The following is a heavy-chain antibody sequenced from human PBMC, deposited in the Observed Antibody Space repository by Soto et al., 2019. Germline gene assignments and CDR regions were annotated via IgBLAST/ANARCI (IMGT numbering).Heavy chain of an antibody. CDR3: APLSVSLSGPYGIRV. J-gene: IGHJ6*02. CDR1: GGSITRRSSY. V-gene: IGHV4-39*01. CDR2: FYDGNT. Sequence: SETLSLTCIVSGGSITRRSSYWAWIRQPPGKGLEWVGTFYDGNTYHNPSLRSRITIAVDTSKNQFSLKLNSVAAADTAVYYCAPLSVSLSGPYGIRVWGQGTTVTVSS. D-gene: IGHD2-15*01.